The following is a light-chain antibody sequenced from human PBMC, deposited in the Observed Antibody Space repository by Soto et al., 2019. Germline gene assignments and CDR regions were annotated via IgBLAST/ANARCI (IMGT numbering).Light chain of an antibody. CDR3: QQYTSYPLT. CDR2: DAS. V-gene: IGKV1-5*01. CDR1: ESISSW. Sequence: DIQMTQSPSTLSASVGDIVTITCRSSESISSWLAWYEQKPGKAPKLLIYDASSLESGVPSRFSGSESGTEFTLTISSLQPDDFAPYYCQQYTSYPLTFGGGNQVAIK. J-gene: IGKJ4*01.